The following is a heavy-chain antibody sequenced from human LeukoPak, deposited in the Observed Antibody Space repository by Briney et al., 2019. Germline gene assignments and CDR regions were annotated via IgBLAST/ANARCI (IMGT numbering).Heavy chain of an antibody. J-gene: IGHJ4*02. Sequence: PGGSLRLSCAAYGFTFSSYAMSWVRQAPGKGLEWVSAISGSGGSTYYADSVKGRFTISRDNSKNTLYLQMNSLRAEDTAVYYCAEDVGDIVVVPAANFDYWGQGTLVTVSS. D-gene: IGHD2-2*01. V-gene: IGHV3-23*01. CDR1: GFTFSSYA. CDR3: AEDVGDIVVVPAANFDY. CDR2: ISGSGGST.